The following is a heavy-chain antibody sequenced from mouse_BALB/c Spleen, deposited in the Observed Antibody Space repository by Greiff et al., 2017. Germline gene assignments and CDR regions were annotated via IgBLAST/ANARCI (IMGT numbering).Heavy chain of an antibody. J-gene: IGHJ2*01. CDR2: ILPGSGST. Sequence: VQLQQSGAELMKPGASVKISCKATGYTFSSYWIEWVKQRPGHGLEWIGEILPGSGSTNYNEKFKGKATFTADTSSNTAYMQLSSLTSEDSAVYYCARSVITTVGGFDYWGQGTTLTVSS. CDR3: ARSVITTVGGFDY. CDR1: GYTFSSYW. D-gene: IGHD1-1*01. V-gene: IGHV1-9*01.